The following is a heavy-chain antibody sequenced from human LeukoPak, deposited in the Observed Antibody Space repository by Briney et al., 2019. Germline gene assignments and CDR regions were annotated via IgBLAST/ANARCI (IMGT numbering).Heavy chain of an antibody. Sequence: GASVKVSCKASGYTFTSYGISWVRQATGQGLEWMGWMNPNSGNTGYAQKFQGRVTMTRNTSISTAYMELSSLRSEDTAVYYCARASHKVIWFRAYYFDYWGQGTLVTVSS. V-gene: IGHV1-8*02. CDR1: GYTFTSYG. J-gene: IGHJ4*02. D-gene: IGHD3-10*01. CDR3: ARASHKVIWFRAYYFDY. CDR2: MNPNSGNT.